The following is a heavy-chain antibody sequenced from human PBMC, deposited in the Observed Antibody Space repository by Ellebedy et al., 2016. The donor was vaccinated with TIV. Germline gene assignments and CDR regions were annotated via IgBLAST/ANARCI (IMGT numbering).Heavy chain of an antibody. CDR3: AKTVGGTNIILDY. J-gene: IGHJ4*02. CDR2: ISFADDDT. Sequence: GESLKLSCVGPGFTFNNYAMNWVRQAQGKGHERASYISFADDDTRYADSVKGRITISRDRAKNTLYLPQNSLSAEDTAIYYCAKTVGGTNIILDYWGLGTQVIVSS. CDR1: GFTFNNYA. D-gene: IGHD4-23*01. V-gene: IGHV3-23*01.